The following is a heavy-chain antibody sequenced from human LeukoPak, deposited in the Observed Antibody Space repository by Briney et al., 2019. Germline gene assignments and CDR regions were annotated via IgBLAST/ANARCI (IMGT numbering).Heavy chain of an antibody. CDR1: GFTFSSYS. CDR2: ISSSSSYI. D-gene: IGHD1-26*01. V-gene: IGHV3-21*04. Sequence: PGGSLRLSCAASGFTFSSYSMNWVRQAPGKGLEWVSSISSSSSYIYYADSVKGRFTISRDNSKNTLFLQMDSLRGEDTAVYYCAKRVVVGATSPYSDFQHWGQGTLVTVSS. CDR3: AKRVVVGATSPYSDFQH. J-gene: IGHJ1*01.